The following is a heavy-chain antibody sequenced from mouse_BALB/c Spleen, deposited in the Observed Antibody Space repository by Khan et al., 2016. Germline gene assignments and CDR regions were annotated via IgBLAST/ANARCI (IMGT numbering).Heavy chain of an antibody. CDR2: ILPGSGDT. CDR3: ARGGLDY. J-gene: IGHJ4*01. Sequence: QVQLQQPGTELMTPGASVKISCKATGYTFSTYWIEWVKQRPGHGLEWIGEILPGSGDTNYNEKFMGKATITADTSSNTAYMQLSTLTSEDSAAYYCARGGLDYWGQGISVTVSS. CDR1: GYTFSTYW. V-gene: IGHV1-9*01.